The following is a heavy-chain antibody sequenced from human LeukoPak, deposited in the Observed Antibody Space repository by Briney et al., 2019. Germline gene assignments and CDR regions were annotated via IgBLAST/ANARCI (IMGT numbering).Heavy chain of an antibody. V-gene: IGHV3-23*01. D-gene: IGHD3-22*01. J-gene: IGHJ4*02. Sequence: GGSLRLSCTASGFTFGDYAMSWVRQAPGKGLEWVSAISGSGGSTYYADSVKGRFTISRDNSKNTLYLQMNSLRAEDTAVYYCAKYDSSGYYPYYFDYWGQGTLVTVSS. CDR2: ISGSGGST. CDR1: GFTFGDYA. CDR3: AKYDSSGYYPYYFDY.